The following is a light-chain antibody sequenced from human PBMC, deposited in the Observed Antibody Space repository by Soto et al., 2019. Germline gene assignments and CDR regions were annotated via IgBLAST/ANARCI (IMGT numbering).Light chain of an antibody. V-gene: IGLV2-11*01. CDR3: CSYAGSYPPLV. CDR1: SSDVGGYNY. Sequence: QSALTQPRSVSGSPGQSVTISCTGTSSDVGGYNYVPWYQQHPGKAPKLMTYDDSKRPSGVPDRFSGSKSGNTASLPISGLQAEDEADYYCCSYAGSYPPLVFGAGTQLTVL. CDR2: DDS. J-gene: IGLJ1*01.